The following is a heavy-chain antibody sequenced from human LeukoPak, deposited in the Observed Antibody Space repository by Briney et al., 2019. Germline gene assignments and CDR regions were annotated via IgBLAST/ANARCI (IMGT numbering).Heavy chain of an antibody. D-gene: IGHD6-13*01. V-gene: IGHV4-59*11. CDR2: IFGSGNT. CDR1: GASFNSHY. Sequence: SETLSLTCTVSGASFNSHYWSWIRQPPGKTLEWIGYIFGSGNTDYNPSLKSRVTMSLDTSRNQFSLKMNSVTAADTALYYCANRPAGSTWYGVFDYWSQGTLVTVSS. CDR3: ANRPAGSTWYGVFDY. J-gene: IGHJ4*02.